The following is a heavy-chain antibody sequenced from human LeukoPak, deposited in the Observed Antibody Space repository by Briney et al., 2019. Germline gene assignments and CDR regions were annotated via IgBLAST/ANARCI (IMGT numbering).Heavy chain of an antibody. CDR2: INPSGGST. J-gene: IGHJ3*02. CDR1: GYTFTSYY. V-gene: IGHV1-46*01. D-gene: IGHD3-22*01. Sequence: ASVKVSCKASGYTFTSYYMHWVRQAPGQGLEWMGIINPSGGSTSHAQKFQGRVTMPRDTSTSPVYMELSSLTSEDTAVFYRASFYSSGYSTAQSPRVDAFDIWRQRTIVTVSS. CDR3: ASFYSSGYSTAQSPRVDAFDI.